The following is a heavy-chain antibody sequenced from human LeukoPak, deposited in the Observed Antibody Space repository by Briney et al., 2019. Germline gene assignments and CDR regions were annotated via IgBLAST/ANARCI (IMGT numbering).Heavy chain of an antibody. V-gene: IGHV4-30-2*01. Sequence: SETLSLTCAVSGGSISSGGYSWSWIRQPPGKGLEWIGCIYHSGSTYYNPSLKSRVTISVDRSKNQFSLKLSSVTAADTAVYYCARGPNPMVRGVTLFDYWGQGTLVTVSS. D-gene: IGHD3-10*01. CDR2: IYHSGST. CDR3: ARGPNPMVRGVTLFDY. CDR1: GGSISSGGYS. J-gene: IGHJ4*02.